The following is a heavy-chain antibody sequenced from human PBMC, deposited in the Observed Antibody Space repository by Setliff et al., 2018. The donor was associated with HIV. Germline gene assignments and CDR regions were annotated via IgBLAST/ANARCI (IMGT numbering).Heavy chain of an antibody. CDR1: GGSFNGYY. V-gene: IGHV4-34*01. CDR2: INHSGST. J-gene: IGHJ5*02. Sequence: SETLSLTCAVYGGSFNGYYWSWIRQPPGKGLEWIGEINHSGSTNYNPSLKSRVTMSVDKSKNQFSLRLSSVTAADTAVYYCASSSGWYGAAQFDPWGQGTRVTVS. D-gene: IGHD6-19*01. CDR3: ASSSGWYGAAQFDP.